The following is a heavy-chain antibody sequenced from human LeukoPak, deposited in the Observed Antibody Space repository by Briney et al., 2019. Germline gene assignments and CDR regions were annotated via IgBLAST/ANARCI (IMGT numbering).Heavy chain of an antibody. CDR1: EFVFSSHA. D-gene: IGHD3-22*01. CDR3: ARVFWETVNTGYYSDF. J-gene: IGHJ4*02. CDR2: ITSSSSHI. Sequence: GGSLRLSCVASEFVFSSHAMIWVRQAPGKGLEWISSITSSSSHIFYADSVRGRFTISRDNANNALHLQMNSLRAEDTAVYYCARVFWETVNTGYYSDFWGQGTLVTVSS. V-gene: IGHV3-21*01.